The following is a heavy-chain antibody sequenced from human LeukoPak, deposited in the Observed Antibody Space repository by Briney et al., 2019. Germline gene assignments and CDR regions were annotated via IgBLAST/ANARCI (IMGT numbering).Heavy chain of an antibody. V-gene: IGHV3-30*18. CDR1: GFTFSSYG. J-gene: IGHJ4*02. D-gene: IGHD6-19*01. Sequence: GGSLRLSCAASGFTFSSYGMHWVRQAPGKGLEWVAVISYDGSNKYYADSVKGRSTISRDNSKNTLYLQMNSLRAEDTAVYYCAKVGPYSSGWYYFDYWGQGTLVTVSS. CDR3: AKVGPYSSGWYYFDY. CDR2: ISYDGSNK.